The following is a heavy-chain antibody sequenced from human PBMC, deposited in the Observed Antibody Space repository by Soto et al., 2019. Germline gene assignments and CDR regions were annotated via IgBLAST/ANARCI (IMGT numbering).Heavy chain of an antibody. J-gene: IGHJ5*02. CDR1: GYTFTGYY. Sequence: QVQLVQSGAEVKKPGASVKVSCKASGYTFTGYYMHWVRQAPGQGLEWMGWINPNSGGTNYAQKFQGWVTMTRDTAISTAYMEVSRLRADDTAVYYCARSREHSSAGFDPWGQGTLVTVSS. D-gene: IGHD6-19*01. V-gene: IGHV1-2*04. CDR2: INPNSGGT. CDR3: ARSREHSSAGFDP.